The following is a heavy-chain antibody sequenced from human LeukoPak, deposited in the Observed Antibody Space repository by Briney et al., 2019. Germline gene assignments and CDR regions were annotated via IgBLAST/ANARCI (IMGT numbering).Heavy chain of an antibody. J-gene: IGHJ6*02. V-gene: IGHV1-18*01. Sequence: ASVKVSCKASGYTFTSYGISWVRQAPGQGLEWMGWISAYNGNTNYAQKLQGRVTMTTDTSTSTAYMELRSLRSDDTAVYYCARESQGYDFWSGYPMDVWGQGTTVTVSS. CDR1: GYTFTSYG. CDR2: ISAYNGNT. CDR3: ARESQGYDFWSGYPMDV. D-gene: IGHD3-3*01.